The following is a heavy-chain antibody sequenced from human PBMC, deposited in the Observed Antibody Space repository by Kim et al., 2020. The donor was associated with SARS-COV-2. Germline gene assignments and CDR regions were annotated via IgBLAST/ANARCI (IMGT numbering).Heavy chain of an antibody. CDR2: LYYGGTF. CDR3: ARSSGHLDPFNV. D-gene: IGHD3-22*01. J-gene: IGHJ3*01. Sequence: SETLSLTCTVSGVPISTYRWSWIRQPPGKGLEWLGYLYYGGTFNYNPSLRSRVTISVDTSQNQFSLRLSSVTAADRAVYYCARSSGHLDPFNVWGQGTMV. CDR1: GVPISTYR. V-gene: IGHV4-59*08.